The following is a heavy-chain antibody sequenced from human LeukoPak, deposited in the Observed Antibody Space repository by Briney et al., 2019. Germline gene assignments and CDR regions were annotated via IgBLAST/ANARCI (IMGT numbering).Heavy chain of an antibody. D-gene: IGHD2-2*01. CDR1: GFTFSSYW. CDR3: ARALQVPAAILFNYYYHMDV. J-gene: IGHJ6*03. V-gene: IGHV3-7*01. CDR2: IKQDGSEK. Sequence: GGSLRLSCAASGFTFSSYWMSWVRQAPGKGLEWVANIKQDGSEKDYVDSVKGRFTISRDNAKNSLYLQMNSLRADDTAVYYCARALQVPAAILFNYYYHMDVWGKGTTVTVSS.